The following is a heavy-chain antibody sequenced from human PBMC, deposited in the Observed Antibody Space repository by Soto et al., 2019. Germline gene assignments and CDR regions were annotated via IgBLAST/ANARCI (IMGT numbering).Heavy chain of an antibody. CDR3: AREYQPLLSLSVYYYMDG. V-gene: IGHV4-34*01. J-gene: IGHJ6*03. Sequence: QVQLQQWGAGLLKPSETLSLTCAVYGGSFSGYYWSWIRQPPGKGLEWIGEINHSGSTNYNPALKSRVSISVDTSKNQFSLQLSSVTAADTAVYYCAREYQPLLSLSVYYYMDGWGKGTTVTVSS. CDR2: INHSGST. CDR1: GGSFSGYY. D-gene: IGHD2-21*02.